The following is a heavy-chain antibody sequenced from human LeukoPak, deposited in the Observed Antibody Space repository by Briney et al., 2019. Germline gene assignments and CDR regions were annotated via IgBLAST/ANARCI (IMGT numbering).Heavy chain of an antibody. CDR3: ARDTLGEGEDANYAVYYFDY. J-gene: IGHJ4*02. CDR1: GLRFNTYW. V-gene: IGHV3-7*01. Sequence: GGSLRLSCAASGLRFNTYWMSWVRQAPGKGLEWVANIKQDGNEKYYADSVKGRFTISRDNGKNSLDLQMNSLRADDTAVYYCARDTLGEGEDANYAVYYFDYWGQGTVVTVSS. CDR2: IKQDGNEK. D-gene: IGHD4/OR15-4a*01.